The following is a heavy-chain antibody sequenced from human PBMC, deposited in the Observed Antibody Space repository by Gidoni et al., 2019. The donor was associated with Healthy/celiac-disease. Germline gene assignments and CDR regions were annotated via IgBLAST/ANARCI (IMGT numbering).Heavy chain of an antibody. CDR1: GFTFSSYE. V-gene: IGHV3-48*03. J-gene: IGHJ4*02. D-gene: IGHD2-15*01. CDR3: ARGKDIVVVVAATDYYFDY. Sequence: EVQLVESGGGLVQPGGSLRLSCAASGFTFSSYEMNWVRQAPGKGLEWVSYISSSGSTIYYADSVKGRFTISRDNAKNSLYLQMNSLRAEDTAVYYCARGKDIVVVVAATDYYFDYWGQGTLVTVSS. CDR2: ISSSGSTI.